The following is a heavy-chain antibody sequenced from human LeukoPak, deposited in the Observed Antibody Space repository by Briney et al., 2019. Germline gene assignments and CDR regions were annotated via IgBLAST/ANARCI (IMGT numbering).Heavy chain of an antibody. CDR2: INPNSGGT. Sequence: ASVKVSCKASGYTFTGYYMQWVRQAPGQGLEWMGRINPNSGGTNYAQKFQGRVTMTRDTSISTAYMELSRLRSDDTAVYYCARDVSTVLPFSSGLNSGQGTLVTVSS. J-gene: IGHJ4*02. V-gene: IGHV1-2*06. CDR3: ARDVSTVLPFSSGLN. CDR1: GYTFTGYY. D-gene: IGHD3-22*01.